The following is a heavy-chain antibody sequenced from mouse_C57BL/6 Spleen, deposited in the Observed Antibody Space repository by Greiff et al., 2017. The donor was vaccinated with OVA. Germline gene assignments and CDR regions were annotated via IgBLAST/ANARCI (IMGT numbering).Heavy chain of an antibody. J-gene: IGHJ1*03. D-gene: IGHD2-4*01. CDR1: GYTFTSYW. Sequence: VQLQQPGAELVKPGASVKLSCKASGYTFTSYWMHWVKQRPGQGLEWIGMIHPNSGSTNYNEKFKSKATLTVDKSSSTAYMQLSSLTSEDSAVYYCARGGYDYDGGWYFDVWGTGTTVTVSS. CDR2: IHPNSGST. V-gene: IGHV1-64*01. CDR3: ARGGYDYDGGWYFDV.